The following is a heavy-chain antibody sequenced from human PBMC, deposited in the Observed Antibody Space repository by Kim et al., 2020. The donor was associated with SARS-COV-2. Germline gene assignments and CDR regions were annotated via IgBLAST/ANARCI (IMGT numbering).Heavy chain of an antibody. CDR2: IWYDGSNK. J-gene: IGHJ6*02. CDR3: AREVVVVAANPVYYYYGMDV. Sequence: GGSLRLSCAASGFTFSSYGMHWVRQAPGKGLEWVAVIWYDGSNKYYADSVKGRFTISRDNSKNTLYLQMNSLRAEDTAVYYCAREVVVVAANPVYYYYGMDVWGQGTTVTVSS. D-gene: IGHD2-15*01. V-gene: IGHV3-33*01. CDR1: GFTFSSYG.